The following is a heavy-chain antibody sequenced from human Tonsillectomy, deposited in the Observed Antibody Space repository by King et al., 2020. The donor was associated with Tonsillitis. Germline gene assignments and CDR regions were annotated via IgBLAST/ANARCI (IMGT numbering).Heavy chain of an antibody. Sequence: VQLQESGPGLVKPSETLSLTCTVSGGSISSYYWSWIRQPPGKGLEWIGYIYYSGSTNYNPPLKSRVTISVDTSKNQFSLKLSSVTAADTAVYYCARDSGSYEIDYWGQGTLVTVSS. CDR2: IYYSGST. D-gene: IGHD1-26*01. J-gene: IGHJ4*02. CDR3: ARDSGSYEIDY. V-gene: IGHV4-59*01. CDR1: GGSISSYY.